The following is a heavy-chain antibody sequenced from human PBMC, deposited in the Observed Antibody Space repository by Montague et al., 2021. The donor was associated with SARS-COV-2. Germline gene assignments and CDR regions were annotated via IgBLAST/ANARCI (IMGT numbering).Heavy chain of an antibody. J-gene: IGHJ3*02. D-gene: IGHD3-10*01. CDR2: IYYSGTT. CDR1: GGSITRNYY. CDR3: ARPLVRGVPKAFDI. V-gene: IGHV4-39*01. Sequence: TLSLTCTVSGGSITRNYYWGWIRQPPGKGLEWVGNIYYSGTTFINPSLESRVTISVDASKNQFSPNLTPVTAADTAVYYCARPLVRGVPKAFDIWGQGALVIVSS.